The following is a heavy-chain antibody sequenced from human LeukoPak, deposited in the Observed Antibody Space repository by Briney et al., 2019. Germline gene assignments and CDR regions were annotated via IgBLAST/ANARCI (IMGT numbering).Heavy chain of an antibody. CDR1: GFTFSSYG. Sequence: GGSLRLSCAASGFTFSSYGMHWVRQAPGKGLEWVAVISYDGSKKYYADSVKGRFTISRDNSKNTLHLQMNSLRAEDTAVYYCAKDMAERRYYDSSGFDYWGQGTLVTVSS. CDR2: ISYDGSKK. D-gene: IGHD3-22*01. V-gene: IGHV3-30*18. J-gene: IGHJ4*02. CDR3: AKDMAERRYYDSSGFDY.